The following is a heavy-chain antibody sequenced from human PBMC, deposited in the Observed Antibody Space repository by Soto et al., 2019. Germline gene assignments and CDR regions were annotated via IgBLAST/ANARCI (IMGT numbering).Heavy chain of an antibody. D-gene: IGHD3-9*01. CDR3: ARDGDYDILTGYYFGMDV. Sequence: SETLSLTCTVSGGSISSYYWSWIRQPPGKGLEWIGYIYYSGSTNYNPSLKSRVTISVDTSKNQFSLKLSSVTAADTAVYYCARDGDYDILTGYYFGMDVWGQGTTVTVSS. V-gene: IGHV4-59*01. J-gene: IGHJ6*02. CDR1: GGSISSYY. CDR2: IYYSGST.